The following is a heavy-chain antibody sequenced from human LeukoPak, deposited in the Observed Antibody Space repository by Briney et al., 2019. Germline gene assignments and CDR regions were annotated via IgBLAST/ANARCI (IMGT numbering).Heavy chain of an antibody. V-gene: IGHV4-39*07. J-gene: IGHJ4*02. D-gene: IGHD3-10*01. CDR3: ARAPGSGSFYAY. Sequence: SETLSLTCTVSGGSISSSSYYWAWIRQPPGKGLEWIGSVHYSGSICYNPSLKSRATLSLDTSKNQFSLRLSSVTAADTAVYYCARAPGSGSFYAYWGQGTLVTVSS. CDR1: GGSISSSSYY. CDR2: VHYSGSI.